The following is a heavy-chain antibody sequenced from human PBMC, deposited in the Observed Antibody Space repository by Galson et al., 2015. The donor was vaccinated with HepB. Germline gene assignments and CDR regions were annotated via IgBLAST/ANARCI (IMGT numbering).Heavy chain of an antibody. V-gene: IGHV3-73*01. D-gene: IGHD6-13*01. CDR1: GFTSSGSA. Sequence: SLRLSCAASGFTSSGSAIHWVRQASGKGPEWIGHIRSKATNFAALYVPSLKGRFTISRDDSKNLAYLHMRGLKTDDTAVYYCVRSGDFSGYSSRWGQGTLVTVSS. J-gene: IGHJ4*02. CDR2: IRSKATNFAA. CDR3: VRSGDFSGYSSR.